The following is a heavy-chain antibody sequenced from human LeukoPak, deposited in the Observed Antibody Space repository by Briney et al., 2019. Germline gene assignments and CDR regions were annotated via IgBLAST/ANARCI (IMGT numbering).Heavy chain of an antibody. V-gene: IGHV3-30*18. CDR2: ISYDGSNK. CDR1: GFTFSSYG. CDR3: AKTYQSGSYYAFDI. D-gene: IGHD1-26*01. Sequence: GGSLRLSCAASGFTFSSYGMHWVRQAPGKGLEWVAVISYDGSNKYYADSVKGRFTISRDNSKNTLYLQMNSLRAEDTAVYYCAKTYQSGSYYAFDIWGQGTMVTVSS. J-gene: IGHJ3*02.